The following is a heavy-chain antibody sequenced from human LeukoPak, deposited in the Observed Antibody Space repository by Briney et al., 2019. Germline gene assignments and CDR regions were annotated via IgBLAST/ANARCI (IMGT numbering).Heavy chain of an antibody. CDR3: ASLHIVVVTAIFDY. V-gene: IGHV3-23*01. CDR2: ISDSGGST. Sequence: GGSLRLSCAASGFTFSSYAMTWVRQAPEKGLEWVSSISDSGGSTYYADSVKGRFTISRDDSRNTLFLQMSSLRAEDTAVYYCASLHIVVVTAIFDYWGQGTLVTVSS. D-gene: IGHD2-21*02. J-gene: IGHJ4*02. CDR1: GFTFSSYA.